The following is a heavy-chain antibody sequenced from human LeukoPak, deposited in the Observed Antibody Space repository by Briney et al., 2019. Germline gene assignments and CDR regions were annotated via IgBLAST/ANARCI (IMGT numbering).Heavy chain of an antibody. CDR3: ARGRHYGDYFDY. D-gene: IGHD4-17*01. V-gene: IGHV4-39*01. J-gene: IGHJ4*02. CDR2: IYYSGST. Sequence: SETLSLTCAVSGGSISSNSYYWGWIRQPPGKGLEWIGSIYYSGSTYYNPSLKSRVTISVDTSKNQFSLKLSSVTAADTAVYYCARGRHYGDYFDYWGQGTLVTVSS. CDR1: GGSISSNSYY.